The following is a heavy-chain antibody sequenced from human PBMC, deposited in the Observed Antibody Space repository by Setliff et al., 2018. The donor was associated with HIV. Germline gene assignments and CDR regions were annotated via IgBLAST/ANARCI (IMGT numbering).Heavy chain of an antibody. V-gene: IGHV3-21*01. Sequence: PGGSLRLSCAASGFTFSNYSMNWVRQTPGKGLEWVSSISASATYIYYADSVKGRFTISRDNAENSLYLQMNSLRAEDTAVYHCARGHYFKDVWGQGTTVTVSS. D-gene: IGHD3-22*01. J-gene: IGHJ6*02. CDR3: ARGHYFKDV. CDR2: ISASATYI. CDR1: GFTFSNYS.